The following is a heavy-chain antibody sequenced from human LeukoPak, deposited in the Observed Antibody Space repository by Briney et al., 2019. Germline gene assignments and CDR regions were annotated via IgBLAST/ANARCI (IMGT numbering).Heavy chain of an antibody. J-gene: IGHJ4*02. Sequence: SETLSLTCTVSGGSISSYYWSWIRQPAGKGLEWIGRIYSTGSTNYNPSLKSRVTMSVDTSKNQFSLRLRSETAADTAVYYCARQIASAGTAGFDFWVQGALVTISS. CDR2: IYSTGST. V-gene: IGHV4-4*07. D-gene: IGHD6-13*01. CDR3: ARQIASAGTAGFDF. CDR1: GGSISSYY.